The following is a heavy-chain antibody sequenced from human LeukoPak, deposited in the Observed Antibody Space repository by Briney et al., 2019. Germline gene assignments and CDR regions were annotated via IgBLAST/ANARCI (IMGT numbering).Heavy chain of an antibody. CDR3: AREVWDSGDY. Sequence: PGGSLRLSCAASGFTFSSYSMNWVRQTPGKGLEWVAVIWYDGSNKYYADSVKGRFTISRDNSKNTLYLQMNSLRAEDTAVYYCAREVWDSGDYWGQGTLVTVSS. CDR2: IWYDGSNK. J-gene: IGHJ4*02. CDR1: GFTFSSYS. V-gene: IGHV3-33*08. D-gene: IGHD1-26*01.